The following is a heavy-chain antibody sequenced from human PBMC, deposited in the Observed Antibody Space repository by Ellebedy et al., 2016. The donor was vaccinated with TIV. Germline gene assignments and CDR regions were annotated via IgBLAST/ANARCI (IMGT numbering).Heavy chain of an antibody. CDR3: AREMLGDNKSFDN. CDR1: GYTFTGHY. Sequence: ASVKVSXXASGYTFTGHYMHWVRQAPGQGPEWVGCINPNSGVTAYPPKFQGRVTVTRDTSVSIVSMDLSSLRSDDTALYYCAREMLGDNKSFDNWGQGTLVTVSS. CDR2: INPNSGVT. V-gene: IGHV1-2*02. D-gene: IGHD1-26*01. J-gene: IGHJ4*02.